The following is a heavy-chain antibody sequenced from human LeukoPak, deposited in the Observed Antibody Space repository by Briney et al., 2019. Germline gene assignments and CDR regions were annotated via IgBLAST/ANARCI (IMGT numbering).Heavy chain of an antibody. CDR1: GFTVSSNY. V-gene: IGHV3-66*01. Sequence: PGGSLRLSCAASGFTVSSNYMSWVRQAPGKGLEWVSVIYSGGSTYYADSVKGRITISRDNSKNTLYLQMNSLRAEDTAVYYCAKDASYSSSWFFDYWGQGTLVTVSS. D-gene: IGHD6-13*01. CDR2: IYSGGST. CDR3: AKDASYSSSWFFDY. J-gene: IGHJ4*02.